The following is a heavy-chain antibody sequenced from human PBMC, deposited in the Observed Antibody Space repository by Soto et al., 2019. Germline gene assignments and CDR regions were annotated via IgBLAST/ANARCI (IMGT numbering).Heavy chain of an antibody. CDR2: ISSSSSYI. Sequence: PGGSLRLSCAASGFTFSSYSMNWVRQAPGKGLEWVSSISSSSSYIYYADSVKGRFTISRDNAKNSLYLQMNSLRAEDTAVYYCARDGRSSCWSPKTYYYYGMDVWGQGTTVTVSS. J-gene: IGHJ6*02. CDR1: GFTFSSYS. V-gene: IGHV3-21*01. D-gene: IGHD6-19*01. CDR3: ARDGRSSCWSPKTYYYYGMDV.